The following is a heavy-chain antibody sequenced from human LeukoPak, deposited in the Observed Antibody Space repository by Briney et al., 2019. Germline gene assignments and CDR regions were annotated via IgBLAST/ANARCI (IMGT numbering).Heavy chain of an antibody. V-gene: IGHV3-23*01. J-gene: IGHJ6*03. D-gene: IGHD2-21*01. CDR2: IVGDSSKT. Sequence: GGSLRLSCAISGLTFHDYAMTWVRQAPGRGLEWVSTIVGDSSKTYYADSVKGRFTISRDNSNYMLFLHMNNLRAEDTAIYYCAKQPYNYYYLDVWGKGTTVTVSS. CDR3: AKQPYNYYYLDV. CDR1: GLTFHDYA.